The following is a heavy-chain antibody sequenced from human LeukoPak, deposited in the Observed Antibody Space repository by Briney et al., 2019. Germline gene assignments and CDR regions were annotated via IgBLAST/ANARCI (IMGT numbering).Heavy chain of an antibody. D-gene: IGHD3-10*01. CDR2: MYTSGST. Sequence: SETLSLTCTVSGGSISSGSYYWSWIRQPAGQGLEYIGRMYTSGSTNYNPSLKSRVTISVDTSKNQFSLKLSSVTAADTAVYYCARGRSNVLLWFGELSGSRNYYYMDVWGKGTTVTVSS. V-gene: IGHV4-61*02. J-gene: IGHJ6*03. CDR3: ARGRSNVLLWFGELSGSRNYYYMDV. CDR1: GGSISSGSYY.